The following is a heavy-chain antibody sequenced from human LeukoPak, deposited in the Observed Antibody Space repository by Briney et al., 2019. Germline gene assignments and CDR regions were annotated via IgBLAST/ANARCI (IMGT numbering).Heavy chain of an antibody. J-gene: IGHJ6*02. V-gene: IGHV3-23*01. D-gene: IGHD2-2*01. CDR3: ARDCSSSCSPYYGMDV. Sequence: GGSLRLSCAASGFTFSNYAMSWVRQAPGKGLEWVAGMLSGGGDDKHYADSVQGRFTISGDNSRNTLYLQMNSLRAEDTAVYYCARDCSSSCSPYYGMDVWGQGTTVTVSS. CDR2: MLSGGGDDK. CDR1: GFTFSNYA.